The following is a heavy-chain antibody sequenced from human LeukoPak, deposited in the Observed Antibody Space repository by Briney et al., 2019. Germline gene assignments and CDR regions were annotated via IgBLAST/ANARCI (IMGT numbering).Heavy chain of an antibody. CDR3: AHRLSVATGDYMDV. D-gene: IGHD1-14*01. CDR1: GFSLSRSGVG. CDR2: LYWNDDK. Sequence: SGPTLVNPTQTLTLTCTFSGFSLSRSGVGVGWIRQPPGKALEWLALLYWNDDKRYSPSLKSRLIITKATSKNQVVLTMTNMDPVDTATYYCAHRLSVATGDYMDVWGKGTTVTVSS. J-gene: IGHJ6*03. V-gene: IGHV2-5*01.